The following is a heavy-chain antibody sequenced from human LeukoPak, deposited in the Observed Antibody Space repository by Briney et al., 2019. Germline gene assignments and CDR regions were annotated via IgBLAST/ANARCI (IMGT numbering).Heavy chain of an antibody. V-gene: IGHV1-58*01. Sequence: SVKVSCKASGFTFTSSAVQWVRQARGQRLEWIGWIVVGSGNTNYAQKFQERVTITRDMSTSTAYMELSSLRSEDTAVYYCATAHSGSSGCFQHWGQGTLVTVSS. CDR2: IVVGSGNT. J-gene: IGHJ1*01. D-gene: IGHD1-26*01. CDR1: GFTFTSSA. CDR3: ATAHSGSSGCFQH.